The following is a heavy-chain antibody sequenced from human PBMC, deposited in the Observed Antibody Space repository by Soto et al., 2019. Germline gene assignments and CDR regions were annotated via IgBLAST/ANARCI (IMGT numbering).Heavy chain of an antibody. CDR2: ISGSGGTT. D-gene: IGHD3-16*01. Sequence: GWSLRLSCTASGFNFSNHAMSWVRQAPGKGLEWVSVISGSGGTTYYADSVKGRFTISRDNSKNTLYLQMNSLRAEDTAIYYCAKDLGIITFMYYFGSWHLGTLVTVSS. CDR1: GFNFSNHA. J-gene: IGHJ5*01. V-gene: IGHV3-23*01. CDR3: AKDLGIITFMYYFGS.